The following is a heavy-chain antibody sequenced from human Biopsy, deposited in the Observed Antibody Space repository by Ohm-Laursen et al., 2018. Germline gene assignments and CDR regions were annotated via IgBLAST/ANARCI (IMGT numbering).Heavy chain of an antibody. D-gene: IGHD6-19*01. J-gene: IGHJ4*02. CDR1: GFTFSKSW. Sequence: SLRLSCAASGFTFSKSWMHWVRQAPGKGLVWVSRLDEHGTTTFYADSVRGRFTISRDNAKNTLYLQMNSLRAEDTAIYYCARSGWNFEFDSWGKGTLVAVSS. CDR3: ARSGWNFEFDS. CDR2: LDEHGTTT. V-gene: IGHV3-74*01.